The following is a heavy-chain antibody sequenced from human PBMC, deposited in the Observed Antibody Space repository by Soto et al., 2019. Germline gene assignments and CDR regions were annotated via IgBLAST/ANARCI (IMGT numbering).Heavy chain of an antibody. Sequence: PGGSLRLSCAASGFTFSSYGMHWVRQAPGKGLEWVAVISYDGSNKYYADSVKGRFTISRDNSKNTLYLQMNSLRAEDTAVYYCAKVAQQEYDFWSGYSKYFDYWGQGTLVTVSS. CDR2: ISYDGSNK. CDR1: GFTFSSYG. D-gene: IGHD3-3*01. J-gene: IGHJ4*02. CDR3: AKVAQQEYDFWSGYSKYFDY. V-gene: IGHV3-30*18.